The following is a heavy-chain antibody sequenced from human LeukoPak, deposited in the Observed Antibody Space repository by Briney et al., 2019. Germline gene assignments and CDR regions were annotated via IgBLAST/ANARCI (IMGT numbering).Heavy chain of an antibody. CDR1: GFTFSDYY. D-gene: IGHD5-12*01. CDR3: ARAQDIVATIAY. V-gene: IGHV3-11*04. Sequence: GGSLRLSCAASGFTFSDYYMSWIRQAPGKGLEWVSYISSSGSTIYYADSVKGRFTISRDNAKNSLYLQMNSLRAEDTAAYYCARAQDIVATIAYWGQGTLVTVSS. CDR2: ISSSGSTI. J-gene: IGHJ4*02.